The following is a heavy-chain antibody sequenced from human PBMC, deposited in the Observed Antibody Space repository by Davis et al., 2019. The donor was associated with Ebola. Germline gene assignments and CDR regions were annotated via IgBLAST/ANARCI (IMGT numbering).Heavy chain of an antibody. CDR3: AKRKGWFGELSPLDY. CDR1: GFIFSNYW. Sequence: GGSLRLSCAASGFIFSNYWMTWVRQAPGKGLEWVANIKQDGSVTYYVDSVRGRFTISRDNAKNSLDLQMSSLRAEDTAVYYCAKRKGWFGELSPLDYWGQGTLVTVSS. D-gene: IGHD3-10*01. V-gene: IGHV3-7*01. J-gene: IGHJ4*02. CDR2: IKQDGSVT.